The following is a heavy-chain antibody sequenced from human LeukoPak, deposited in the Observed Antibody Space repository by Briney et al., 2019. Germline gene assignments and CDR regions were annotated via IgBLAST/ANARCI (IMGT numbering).Heavy chain of an antibody. CDR2: IKQDGSEK. CDR1: GFTFSSYW. Sequence: PGGSLRLSCAASGFTFSSYWMSWVRQAPGKGLEWVANIKQDGSEKYYVDSVKGRFTISRDNAKNSLYLQMNSLRAEDTAVYYCASWYNGYDRGFGYWGQGTLVTVSS. D-gene: IGHD5-12*01. J-gene: IGHJ4*02. V-gene: IGHV3-7*01. CDR3: ASWYNGYDRGFGY.